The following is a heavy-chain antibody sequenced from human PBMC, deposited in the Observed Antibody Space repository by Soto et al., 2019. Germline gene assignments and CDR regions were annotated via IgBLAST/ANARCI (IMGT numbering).Heavy chain of an antibody. J-gene: IGHJ3*02. Sequence: GGSLRLSCAASGFTFSSYSMNWVRQAPGKGLEWVSYISSSSSTIYYADSVKGRFTISRDNAKNSLYLQMNSLRDEDTAVYYCARCFLSQWLVWDAFDIWGQGTMVTVSS. CDR1: GFTFSSYS. D-gene: IGHD6-19*01. V-gene: IGHV3-48*02. CDR3: ARCFLSQWLVWDAFDI. CDR2: ISSSSSTI.